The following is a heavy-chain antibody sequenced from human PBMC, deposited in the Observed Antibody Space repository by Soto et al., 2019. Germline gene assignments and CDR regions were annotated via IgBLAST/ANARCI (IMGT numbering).Heavy chain of an antibody. CDR2: IYPGDSDT. Sequence: PGESLKISCKGSGYNFTSYWIGWVRQMPGKGLEWMGIIYPGDSDTRYSPSFQGQVTISADKSISTAYLQWSSLKASDTAMYYCASTYYDSSGYYFADAFDIWGQGTMVTVSS. V-gene: IGHV5-51*01. CDR1: GYNFTSYW. CDR3: ASTYYDSSGYYFADAFDI. J-gene: IGHJ3*02. D-gene: IGHD3-22*01.